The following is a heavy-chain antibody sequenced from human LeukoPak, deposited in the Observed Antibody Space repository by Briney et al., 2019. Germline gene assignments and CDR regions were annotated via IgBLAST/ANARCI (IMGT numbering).Heavy chain of an antibody. Sequence: SVKVSCKASGGTFSSYAISWARQAPGQGLEWMGGIIPIFGTANYAQKFQGRVTITADESTSTAYMELSSLRSEDTAVYYCAFPTDYGDPGGAFDIWGQGTMVTVSS. J-gene: IGHJ3*02. D-gene: IGHD4-17*01. CDR3: AFPTDYGDPGGAFDI. CDR1: GGTFSSYA. V-gene: IGHV1-69*01. CDR2: IIPIFGTA.